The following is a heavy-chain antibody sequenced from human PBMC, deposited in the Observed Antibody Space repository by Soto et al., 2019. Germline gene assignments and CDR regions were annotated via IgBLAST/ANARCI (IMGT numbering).Heavy chain of an antibody. V-gene: IGHV3-7*01. J-gene: IGHJ6*03. D-gene: IGHD3-3*01. Sequence: PGGFLRLSCAASGFTFISYWMSWVRQAPGKGLEWVDNIKQERSEKYYVDSVKGRFTISRDNAKNSLYLQMNSLRAEDTAVYYFARRTVYDFWSGYYYYNYYMDVWGKGTTVTVSS. CDR2: IKQERSEK. CDR1: GFTFISYW. CDR3: ARRTVYDFWSGYYYYNYYMDV.